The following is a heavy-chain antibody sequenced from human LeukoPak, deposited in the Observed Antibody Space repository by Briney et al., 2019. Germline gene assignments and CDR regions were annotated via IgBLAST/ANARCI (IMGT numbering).Heavy chain of an antibody. D-gene: IGHD3-22*01. V-gene: IGHV3-74*01. CDR3: AKGPPYYDSSP. CDR2: INSDGSST. Sequence: GGSLRLSCAASGFTFSSYWMHWVRQAPGKGLVWVSRINSDGSSTSYADSVKGRFTISRDNAKNSLYLQMNSLRAEDTALYYCAKGPPYYDSSPWGQGTLVTVSS. J-gene: IGHJ5*02. CDR1: GFTFSSYW.